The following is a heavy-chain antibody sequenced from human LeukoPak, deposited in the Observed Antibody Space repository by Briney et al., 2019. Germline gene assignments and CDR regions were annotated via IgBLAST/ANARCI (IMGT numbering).Heavy chain of an antibody. CDR2: IPYDGSNK. CDR3: ARSYYYGSGTPAHFDY. V-gene: IGHV3-30*03. D-gene: IGHD3-10*01. Sequence: PGGSLRLSCAASGFAFSSYGMHWVRQAPGKGLEWVAVIPYDGSNKYYADSVKGRFTISRDNSKNTLYLQMNSLRAEDTAVYYCARSYYYGSGTPAHFDYWGQGILVTVSS. CDR1: GFAFSSYG. J-gene: IGHJ4*02.